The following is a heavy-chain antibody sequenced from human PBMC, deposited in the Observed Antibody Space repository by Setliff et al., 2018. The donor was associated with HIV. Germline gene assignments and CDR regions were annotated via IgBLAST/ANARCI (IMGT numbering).Heavy chain of an antibody. CDR3: ARDTFDGRSYYGWDV. D-gene: IGHD3-9*01. J-gene: IGHJ6*02. V-gene: IGHV3-74*03. CDR1: GFTFSNSW. Sequence: GGSLRLSCAASGFTFSNSWMHWVRQAPGKGLVWVSRINTDGSSATYADSVKGRFTNSRDNAKNTLYLQMDSLRAEDTAVYYCARDTFDGRSYYGWDVWGQGTTVTVSS. CDR2: INTDGSSA.